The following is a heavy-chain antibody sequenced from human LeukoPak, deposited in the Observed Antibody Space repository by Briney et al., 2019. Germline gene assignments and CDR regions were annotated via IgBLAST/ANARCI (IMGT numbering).Heavy chain of an antibody. Sequence: SETLSLTCTVSGGSISSGGYYWSWIRQHPGKGLEWIGYIYYSGSTYYNPSLKSRVAISVDTSKNQFSLRLSSVTAADTAVYYCASYYYDSSGYSRYYFDYWGQGTLVTVSS. J-gene: IGHJ4*02. V-gene: IGHV4-31*03. CDR1: GGSISSGGYY. CDR3: ASYYYDSSGYSRYYFDY. CDR2: IYYSGST. D-gene: IGHD3-22*01.